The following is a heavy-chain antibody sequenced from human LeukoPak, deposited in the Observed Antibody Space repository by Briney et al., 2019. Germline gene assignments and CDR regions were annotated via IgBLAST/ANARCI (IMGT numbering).Heavy chain of an antibody. CDR1: GGSISSGDYC. J-gene: IGHJ4*02. CDR3: ARGYSLDY. D-gene: IGHD5-18*01. CDR2: INYSGST. Sequence: SQTLSLTCTVPGGSISSGDYCWSWLRQPPGKGPEWIGYINYSGSTYYPPSLRGRFTISVETSKNKFSLTLSSVTAADTAVYYCARGYSLDYWGQGTLVTVSS. V-gene: IGHV4-30-4*01.